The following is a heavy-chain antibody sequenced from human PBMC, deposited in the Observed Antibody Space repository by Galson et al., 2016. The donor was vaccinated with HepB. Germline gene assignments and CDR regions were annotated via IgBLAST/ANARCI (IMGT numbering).Heavy chain of an antibody. CDR1: GYGFTIYD. Sequence: SVKVSCKASGYGFTIYDINWVRQATGQGLEWMGWMNPASGDTGYAQKFQGRVTMTRDTSITTGYMELSSLRSDDTAVYYCTRVPYIGASARCREAQYWGQGTLVTVSS. CDR3: TRVPYIGASARCREAQY. V-gene: IGHV1-8*01. J-gene: IGHJ1*01. CDR2: MNPASGDT. D-gene: IGHD6-6*01.